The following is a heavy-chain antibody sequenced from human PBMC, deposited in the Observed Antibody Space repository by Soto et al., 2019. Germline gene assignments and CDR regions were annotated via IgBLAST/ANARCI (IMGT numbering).Heavy chain of an antibody. D-gene: IGHD3-3*01. CDR1: GGSISSSSYY. CDR3: ARAFTIFNWFDP. J-gene: IGHJ5*02. Sequence: SETLSLTCTVSGGSISSSSYYWGWIRQPPGKGLEWIGSIYYSGSTYYNPSLKSRVTISVDTSKNQFSLKLSSVTAADTAVYYCARAFTIFNWFDPWGQGTLVTAPQ. CDR2: IYYSGST. V-gene: IGHV4-39*01.